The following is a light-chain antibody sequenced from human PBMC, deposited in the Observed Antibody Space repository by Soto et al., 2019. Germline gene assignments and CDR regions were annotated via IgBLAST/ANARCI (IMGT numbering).Light chain of an antibody. Sequence: DIQMTQSPSSLSASVGDPVTITCRASQDIINHLAWYQQRPGKVPNLLIYGASTLHSGVPSRFRGSGSGTHFTLTISSLQPEDVATYYCQNYHLALGTFGQGTRLE. CDR2: GAS. V-gene: IGKV1-27*01. CDR1: QDIINH. CDR3: QNYHLALGT. J-gene: IGKJ5*01.